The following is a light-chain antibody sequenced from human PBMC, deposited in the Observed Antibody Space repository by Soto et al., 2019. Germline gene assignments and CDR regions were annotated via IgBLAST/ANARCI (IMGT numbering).Light chain of an antibody. Sequence: DIQMTQSPSSLSASVGDRVTITCQASQDISNYLNWYQQKPGKAPKLPIYDASNLETGVPSRFSGSGSGTDFTFTISSLQPEDIATYYCQQYDNLPLTFGAGTKVEIK. CDR1: QDISNY. V-gene: IGKV1-33*01. CDR3: QQYDNLPLT. CDR2: DAS. J-gene: IGKJ4*01.